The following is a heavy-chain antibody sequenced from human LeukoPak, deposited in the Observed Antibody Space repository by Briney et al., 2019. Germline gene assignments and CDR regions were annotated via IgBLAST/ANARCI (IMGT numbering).Heavy chain of an antibody. CDR2: ISAYNGNT. CDR1: GYTFISYG. D-gene: IGHD6-6*01. Sequence: GASVKVSCKASGYTFISYGISWVRQAPGQGLEWMGWISAYNGNTNYAQKLQGRVTMTTDTSTSTAYMELRSLRSDDTAVYYCARDLGSSATSTNWFDPWGQGTLVTVSS. CDR3: ARDLGSSATSTNWFDP. J-gene: IGHJ5*02. V-gene: IGHV1-18*01.